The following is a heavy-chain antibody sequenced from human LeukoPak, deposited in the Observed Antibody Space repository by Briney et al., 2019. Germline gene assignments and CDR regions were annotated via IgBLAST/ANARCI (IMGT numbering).Heavy chain of an antibody. CDR3: ARDGGYSGSYSDY. V-gene: IGHV4-59*12. D-gene: IGHD1-26*01. J-gene: IGHJ4*02. CDR2: IYYSGST. CDR1: GGSISSYY. Sequence: SETLSLTCTVSGGSISSYYWSWIRQPPGKGLEWIGYIYYSGSTNYNPSLKSRVTISVDTSKNQFSLKLSSVTAADTAVYYCARDGGYSGSYSDYWGQGTLVTVSS.